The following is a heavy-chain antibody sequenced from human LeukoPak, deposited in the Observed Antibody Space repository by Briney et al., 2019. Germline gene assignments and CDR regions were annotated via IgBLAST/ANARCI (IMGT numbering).Heavy chain of an antibody. D-gene: IGHD1-26*01. J-gene: IGHJ4*02. V-gene: IGHV3-7*03. CDR1: GFTFSYFS. Sequence: QTGGSLRLSCAAYGFTFSYFSMSWVRKAGGDGLERVAKINLGGTEQPYAGSVKGPFTISRDNARKSLYLQRNSLRAEDTAVYYCARDNVGATPFDYWGQGTLVTASA. CDR3: ARDNVGATPFDY. CDR2: INLGGTEQ.